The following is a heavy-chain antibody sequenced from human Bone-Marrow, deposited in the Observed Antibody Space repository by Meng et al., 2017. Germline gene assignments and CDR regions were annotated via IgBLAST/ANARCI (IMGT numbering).Heavy chain of an antibody. J-gene: IGHJ4*02. V-gene: IGHV1-69*04. Sequence: SVKVSCKASGYTFTSYGISWVRQAPGQGLEWMGRIIPILGIANYAQKFQGRVTITADKSTSTAYMELSSLRSEDTAVYYCASQYSSSWYTIDYWGQGTLVTVSS. CDR3: ASQYSSSWYTIDY. CDR2: IIPILGIA. CDR1: GYTFTSYG. D-gene: IGHD6-13*01.